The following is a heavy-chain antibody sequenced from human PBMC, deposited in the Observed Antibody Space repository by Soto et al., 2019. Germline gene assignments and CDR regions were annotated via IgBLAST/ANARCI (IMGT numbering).Heavy chain of an antibody. J-gene: IGHJ2*01. D-gene: IGHD4-17*01. CDR1: GLTFSNFW. Sequence: PGGSLRLSCAASGLTFSNFWMYWVRQAPGKGLVWVSRINSDGSTTGYADSAKGRFTISRDNAKRTLYLQMNSLRAEDTAVYYCAKRTVGWYFDLWGRGTLVTVSS. CDR2: INSDGSTT. CDR3: AKRTVGWYFDL. V-gene: IGHV3-74*01.